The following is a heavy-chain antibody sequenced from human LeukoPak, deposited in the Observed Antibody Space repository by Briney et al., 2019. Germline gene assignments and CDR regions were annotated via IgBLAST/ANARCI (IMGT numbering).Heavy chain of an antibody. V-gene: IGHV4-39*07. Sequence: SESLSLTCTVSGGSISSSSYYWGWIRQRPGKGLEWYRSIDYSGSTYYNPVLKRLVTISVDTSKNQFSLRLTSVTAADSAVYYCARDSGELTPWSSYFYIDVWGKGTTVTISS. CDR3: ARDSGELTPWSSYFYIDV. D-gene: IGHD1-7*01. J-gene: IGHJ6*03. CDR2: IDYSGST. CDR1: GGSISSSSYY.